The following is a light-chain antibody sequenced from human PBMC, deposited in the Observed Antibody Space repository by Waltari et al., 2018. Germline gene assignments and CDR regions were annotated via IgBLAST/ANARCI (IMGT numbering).Light chain of an antibody. J-gene: IGKJ4*01. CDR3: QQYDNLLLT. CDR2: DAS. Sequence: DIQMTQSPSSLSASVGDRVTITCQASQDISNYLNWYQWKPGKAPKLLIYDASNLETGVPSRFSGSGSGTDFTFTISSLQPEDIATYYCQQYDNLLLTFGGGTKVEIK. V-gene: IGKV1-33*01. CDR1: QDISNY.